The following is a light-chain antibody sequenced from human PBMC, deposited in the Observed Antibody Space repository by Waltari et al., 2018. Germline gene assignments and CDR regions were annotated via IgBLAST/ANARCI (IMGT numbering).Light chain of an antibody. V-gene: IGLV1-51*01. CDR1: SYNIGTNY. J-gene: IGLJ3*02. Sequence: QSVLTQPPPVSAAPGQKVTISCSGSSYNIGTNYVSWYQQPPGTAPTILIYDTNRRPSWSPDRFSGAKSGTSATLGITGLQPGDEADYYCGTWDTSLSSWVFGGGTKLTVL. CDR3: GTWDTSLSSWV. CDR2: DTN.